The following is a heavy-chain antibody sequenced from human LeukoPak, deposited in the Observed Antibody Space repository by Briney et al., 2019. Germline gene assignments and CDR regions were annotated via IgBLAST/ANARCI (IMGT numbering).Heavy chain of an antibody. CDR3: AKAPILTGYLAYFVY. V-gene: IGHV3-23*01. D-gene: IGHD3-9*01. Sequence: GGSLRLSCAASGFTFSSYAMSWVRQAPGRGLEWVSAISGSGGSTYYADSVKGRFTISRDNSKNTLYLQMNSLRAEDTAVYYCAKAPILTGYLAYFVYWGQGTLVTVSS. J-gene: IGHJ4*02. CDR1: GFTFSSYA. CDR2: ISGSGGST.